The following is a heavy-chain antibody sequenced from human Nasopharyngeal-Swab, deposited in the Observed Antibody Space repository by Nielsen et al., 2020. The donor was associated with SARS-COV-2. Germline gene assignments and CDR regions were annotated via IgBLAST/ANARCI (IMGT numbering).Heavy chain of an antibody. J-gene: IGHJ3*02. Sequence: GESLKISCAASGFTFSSYGMHWVRQAPGKGLEWVAVIWYDGSNKYYADSVKGRFTISRDNSKSTLYLQMNSLRAEDTAVYYCARDHDDYVWGSYRYDAFDIWGQGTMVTVSS. V-gene: IGHV3-33*01. CDR1: GFTFSSYG. CDR3: ARDHDDYVWGSYRYDAFDI. CDR2: IWYDGSNK. D-gene: IGHD3-16*02.